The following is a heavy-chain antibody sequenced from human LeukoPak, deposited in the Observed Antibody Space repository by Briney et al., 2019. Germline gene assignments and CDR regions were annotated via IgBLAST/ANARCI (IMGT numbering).Heavy chain of an antibody. CDR2: IYYSGST. CDR1: GGSISSSSYY. D-gene: IGHD4-17*01. CDR3: ARGAYGDPTSFDY. V-gene: IGHV4-39*07. Sequence: PSETLSLTCTVSGGSISSSSYYWGWIRQPPGKGLEWIGSIYYSGSTYYNPSLKSRVTISVDTSKNQFSLKLSSVTAADTAVYYRARGAYGDPTSFDYWGQGTLVTVSS. J-gene: IGHJ4*02.